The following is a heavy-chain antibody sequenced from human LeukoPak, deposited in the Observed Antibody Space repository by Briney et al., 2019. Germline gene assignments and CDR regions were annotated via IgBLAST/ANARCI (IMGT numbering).Heavy chain of an antibody. V-gene: IGHV1-18*01. J-gene: IGHJ4*02. Sequence: ASVKVSCKASGYTFTSYGISWVRQAPGQGLEWMGWISAYNGNTNYAQKLQGRVTMTTDTSTSTAYMELRSLRSDDTAVYYCARDSAGYSSGWYGDYWGQGTLVTVSP. CDR1: GYTFTSYG. CDR2: ISAYNGNT. D-gene: IGHD6-19*01. CDR3: ARDSAGYSSGWYGDY.